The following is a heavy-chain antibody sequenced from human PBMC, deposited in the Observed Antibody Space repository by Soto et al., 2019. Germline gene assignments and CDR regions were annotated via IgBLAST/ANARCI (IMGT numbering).Heavy chain of an antibody. CDR1: RFTFSTYW. CDR3: AGGNALAV. CDR2: IHQDGNEK. V-gene: IGHV3-7*01. J-gene: IGHJ6*02. Sequence: EVQLVESGGGLGQPGGSLRLSCAASRFTFSTYWMTWVRLTPGKGLEWVANIHQDGNEKYYMDSVKGRFTISRDNAKNSLHLQMTSLRAEDTAVYYCAGGNALAVWGQGTTVTVSS.